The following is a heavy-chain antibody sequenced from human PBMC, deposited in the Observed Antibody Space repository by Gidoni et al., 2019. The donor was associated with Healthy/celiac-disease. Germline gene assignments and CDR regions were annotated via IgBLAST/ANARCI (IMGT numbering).Heavy chain of an antibody. CDR2: ISSNGGST. Sequence: EVQLVESGGGLVQPGGSLRLSCSASGFTFSSYAMHWFRQAPGKGLEYVSAISSNGGSTYYADSVKGRFTISRDNSKNTLYLQMSSLRAEDTAVYYCVKGDPNYYDSSGYYYGRYYFDYWGQGTLVTVSS. D-gene: IGHD3-22*01. V-gene: IGHV3-64D*09. CDR1: GFTFSSYA. J-gene: IGHJ4*02. CDR3: VKGDPNYYDSSGYYYGRYYFDY.